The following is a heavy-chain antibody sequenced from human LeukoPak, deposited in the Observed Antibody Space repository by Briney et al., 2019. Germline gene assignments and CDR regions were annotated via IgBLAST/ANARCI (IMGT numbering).Heavy chain of an antibody. Sequence: PSGTLSLTCAVSGGSISSSNWWSWVRQPPGKGLEWIGEIYHSGSTYYNPPLKSRVTMSVDTSKNQFFLKLNSVTAADTAVYYCARGRPYSGGYHLDYWGQGTLVTVSA. CDR3: ARGRPYSGGYHLDY. D-gene: IGHD1-26*01. V-gene: IGHV4-4*02. CDR2: IYHSGST. CDR1: GGSISSSNW. J-gene: IGHJ4*02.